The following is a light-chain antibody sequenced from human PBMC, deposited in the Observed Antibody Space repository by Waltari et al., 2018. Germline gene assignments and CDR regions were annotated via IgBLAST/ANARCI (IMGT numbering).Light chain of an antibody. J-gene: IGKJ3*01. CDR1: QSVSNK. Sequence: DIVMTQSPASLSVSPGERASLSCRARQSVSNKLAWYQQKPGQAPRLLIYDASTRATGIPARFSGSGSGTEFTLTISSLQSEDFALYYCQQYKNWPPEFTFGPGTKVDMK. CDR3: QQYKNWPPEFT. V-gene: IGKV3-15*01. CDR2: DAS.